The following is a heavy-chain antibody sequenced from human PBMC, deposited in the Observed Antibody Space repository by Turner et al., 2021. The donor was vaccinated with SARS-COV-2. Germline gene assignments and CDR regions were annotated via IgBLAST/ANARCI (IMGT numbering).Heavy chain of an antibody. CDR2: ISGSGGST. CDR3: AKQGDYGSGYFDY. D-gene: IGHD3-10*01. V-gene: IGHV3-23*01. CDR1: GFTLRSYA. Sequence: EVQLLESGGGLVQPGGSLRLPCAASGFTLRSYAMSWVRQAPGKGLEWVSAISGSGGSTYYADSVKGRFTISRDNSKNTLYLQMNSLRAEDTAVYYCAKQGDYGSGYFDYWGQGTLVTVSS. J-gene: IGHJ4*02.